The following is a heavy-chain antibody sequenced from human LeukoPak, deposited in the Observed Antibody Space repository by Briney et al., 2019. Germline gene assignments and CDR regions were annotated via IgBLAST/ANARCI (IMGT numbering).Heavy chain of an antibody. CDR2: MNPSGGST. V-gene: IGHV1-46*01. CDR3: ARWGYGGTPLDY. J-gene: IGHJ4*02. D-gene: IGHD3-16*01. Sequence: ASVKVSCKASGYTFTSYYMHWVRQAPGQGLEWMGIMNPSGGSTSYAQKFQGRVTMTRDTSTSTVYMELSSLRSEDTAVYYCARWGYGGTPLDYWGQGTLVTVSS. CDR1: GYTFTSYY.